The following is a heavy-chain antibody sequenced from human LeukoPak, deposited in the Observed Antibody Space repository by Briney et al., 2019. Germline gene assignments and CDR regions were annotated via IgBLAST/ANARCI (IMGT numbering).Heavy chain of an antibody. CDR3: ARGRYCGGDCYYFDY. J-gene: IGHJ4*02. D-gene: IGHD2-21*02. Sequence: ETLSLTCAVYGGSFSGYYWSWIRQAPGKGLQWVANIKQDGSEKYYVDSVKGRFTISRDNAKNSLYLQMNSLRAEDTAVYYCARGRYCGGDCYYFDYWGQGTLVTVSS. CDR1: GGSFSGYY. CDR2: IKQDGSEK. V-gene: IGHV3-7*01.